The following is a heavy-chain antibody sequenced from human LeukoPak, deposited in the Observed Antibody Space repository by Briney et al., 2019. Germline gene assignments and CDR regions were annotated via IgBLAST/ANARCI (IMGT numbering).Heavy chain of an antibody. V-gene: IGHV3-9*01. Sequence: GGSLRLSCAASGFTFDDYAMHWVRQAPGKGLEWVSGISWNSGSIGYADSVKGRFTLSRDNAKNSLYLQMNSLRAEDTALYYCAKDLELEDYWGQGTLVTVSS. CDR3: AKDLELEDY. J-gene: IGHJ4*02. D-gene: IGHD1-7*01. CDR1: GFTFDDYA. CDR2: ISWNSGSI.